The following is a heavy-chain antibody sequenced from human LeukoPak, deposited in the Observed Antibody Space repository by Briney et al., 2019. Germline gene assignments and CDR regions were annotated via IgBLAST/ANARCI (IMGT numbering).Heavy chain of an antibody. V-gene: IGHV3-30*02. CDR2: IRYDGTNK. J-gene: IGHJ5*02. Sequence: GGSLRLSCAASGFTFSTYGMHWVRQAPGKGLEWVAVIRYDGTNKYYADSVKGRFTISRDNSKNTLYLQMNSLRAEDTAVYYCAGTYCNGGDCCTWFDPWGQGTLVTVSS. CDR3: AGTYCNGGDCCTWFDP. D-gene: IGHD2-21*02. CDR1: GFTFSTYG.